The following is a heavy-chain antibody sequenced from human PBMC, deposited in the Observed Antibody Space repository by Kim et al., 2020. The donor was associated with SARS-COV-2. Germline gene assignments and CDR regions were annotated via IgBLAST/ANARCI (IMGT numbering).Heavy chain of an antibody. CDR2: IYYSGST. D-gene: IGHD3-10*01. V-gene: IGHV4-39*07. CDR1: GGSISSNNYY. J-gene: IGHJ5*02. Sequence: SETLSLTCSVSGGSISSNNYYWGWIRQPPGQGLEWIGSIYYSGSTYYNPSLKSRVTISVDTSKNQFSLKLSSVTAADTAVYYCARDSYASGSYAWFDPWGQGTLVTVSS. CDR3: ARDSYASGSYAWFDP.